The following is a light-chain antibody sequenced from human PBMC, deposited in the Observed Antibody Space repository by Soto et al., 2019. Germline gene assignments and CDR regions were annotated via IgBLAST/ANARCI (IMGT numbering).Light chain of an antibody. CDR3: SSYAGTKNMV. Sequence: QSALTQPPSASGSPGQSVTISCTGTSSDVGGYNYVSWYQHHPGKAPKLMIYEVTKRPSGVPDRFSGSKSGNTASLTVSGLQAEDEADYYCSSYAGTKNMVFGGGTKLTVL. J-gene: IGLJ2*01. CDR2: EVT. V-gene: IGLV2-8*01. CDR1: SSDVGGYNY.